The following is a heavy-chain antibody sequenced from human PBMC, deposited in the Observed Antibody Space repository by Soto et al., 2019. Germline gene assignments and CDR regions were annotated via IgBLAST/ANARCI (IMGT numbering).Heavy chain of an antibody. J-gene: IGHJ4*02. D-gene: IGHD3-10*01. CDR1: GFTFSSYA. CDR3: AFNSGSGSYYFDY. V-gene: IGHV3-23*01. CDR2: ISGGGETT. Sequence: EVQLLESGGGLVQPGGSLRLSCAASGFTFSSYAMWWVRQAPGKGLECVSAISGGGETTYYADSVKGRFTISRDNSKHTLYLLMNSLRAEDTAVYYCAFNSGSGSYYFDYWGQGTLVTVSS.